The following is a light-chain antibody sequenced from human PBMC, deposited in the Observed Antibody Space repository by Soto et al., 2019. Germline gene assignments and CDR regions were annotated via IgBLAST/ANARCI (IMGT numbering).Light chain of an antibody. Sequence: EILITQSPATLSVSPGERATLSCRASQSISNYLAWYQQKPGQSPRLLISGASGRDTGVPDRFSGSGSGTDFTLTIDRLESEDFEVYFCQQYGDLPWTFGQGTKVDIK. V-gene: IGKV3D-15*02. CDR2: GAS. J-gene: IGKJ1*01. CDR1: QSISNY. CDR3: QQYGDLPWT.